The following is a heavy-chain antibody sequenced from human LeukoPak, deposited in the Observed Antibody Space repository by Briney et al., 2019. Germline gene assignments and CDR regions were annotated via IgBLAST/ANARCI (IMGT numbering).Heavy chain of an antibody. D-gene: IGHD2-21*02. CDR3: ARDSTASSLWYFVL. CDR2: MYITGNT. CDR1: GGSISSYY. J-gene: IGHJ2*01. V-gene: IGHV4-4*07. Sequence: AETLSLSCTVSGGSISSYYWSWIRQPAGKGLEWIGRMYITGNTNYNPSLKSRVTMSLDTSKNHFSLKLSSVTAADTAVYYCARDSTASSLWYFVLWGRGALLTLSS.